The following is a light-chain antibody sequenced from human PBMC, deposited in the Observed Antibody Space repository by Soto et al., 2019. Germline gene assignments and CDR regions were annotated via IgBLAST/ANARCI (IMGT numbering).Light chain of an antibody. Sequence: SYELTQPPSVSVAPGQTAMITCGGNNIGGKSVHWYQQKPGQAPVLVVYDDSDQPSGIPERFSGSNSGNTATLTISRVEAGDEADYYCQVWDSSSDHYVFGSGTKVTVL. CDR1: NIGGKS. V-gene: IGLV3-21*02. J-gene: IGLJ1*01. CDR3: QVWDSSSDHYV. CDR2: DDS.